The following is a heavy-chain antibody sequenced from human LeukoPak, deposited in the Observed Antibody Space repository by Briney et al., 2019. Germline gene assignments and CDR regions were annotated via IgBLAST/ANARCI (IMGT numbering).Heavy chain of an antibody. D-gene: IGHD3-9*01. V-gene: IGHV4-30-2*06. J-gene: IGHJ3*02. Sequence: SQTLSLTCTVSGGSISSGGYYWSWIRQSPGKGLEWIGEINPSVTTNYNPSLKSRVTISLDTSKNQFSLILTSVTAADTAVYYCTRGGSMEADILTGYRAFDIWGQGTLVTVSS. CDR1: GGSISSGGYY. CDR2: INPSVTT. CDR3: TRGGSMEADILTGYRAFDI.